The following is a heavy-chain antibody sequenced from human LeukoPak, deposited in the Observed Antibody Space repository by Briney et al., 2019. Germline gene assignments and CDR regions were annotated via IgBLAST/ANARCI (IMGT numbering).Heavy chain of an antibody. D-gene: IGHD6-19*01. V-gene: IGHV1-69*13. CDR2: IIPIFGTA. CDR1: GYSFTAFY. Sequence: SVKVSCKTSGYSFTAFYIHWVRQAPGQGLEWMGGIIPIFGTANYAQKFQGRVTITADESTSTAYMELSSLRSEDTAVYYCARGRVPSWRSRATLLFDPWGQGTLVTVSS. CDR3: ARGRVPSWRSRATLLFDP. J-gene: IGHJ5*02.